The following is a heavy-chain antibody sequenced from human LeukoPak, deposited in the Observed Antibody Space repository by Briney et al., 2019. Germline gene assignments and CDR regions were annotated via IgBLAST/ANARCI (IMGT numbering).Heavy chain of an antibody. CDR3: ARGGYYGSGNDFRFDP. CDR2: IYYSGST. CDR1: GGSISSYY. V-gene: IGHV4-59*01. J-gene: IGHJ5*02. Sequence: SETLSLTCTVSGGSISSYYWSWIRQPPGKGLEWIGNIYYSGSTSYNPSLKSRVTISVDTSKNQFSLKLSSVTAADTAVYFCARGGYYGSGNDFRFDPWGQGTLVTVSS. D-gene: IGHD3-10*01.